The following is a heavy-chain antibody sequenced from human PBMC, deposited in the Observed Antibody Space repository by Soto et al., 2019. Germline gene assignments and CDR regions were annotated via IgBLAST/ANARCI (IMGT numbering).Heavy chain of an antibody. CDR2: IRSKAYGGTT. CDR3: TAGKLYPSLDFDY. D-gene: IGHD2-8*01. V-gene: IGHV3-49*04. CDR1: GFTFSNYA. J-gene: IGHJ4*02. Sequence: SLRLSCVASGFTFSNYAMHWVRQAPGKGLEWVGFIRSKAYGGTTEYAASVKGRFTISRDDSKSIAYLQMNSLKTEDTAVYYCTAGKLYPSLDFDYWGQGTLVTVSS.